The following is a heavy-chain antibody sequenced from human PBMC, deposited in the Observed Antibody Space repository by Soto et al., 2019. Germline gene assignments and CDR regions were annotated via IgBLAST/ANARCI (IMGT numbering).Heavy chain of an antibody. D-gene: IGHD3-10*01. CDR2: INHSGST. CDR1: GGPFSGYY. J-gene: IGHJ4*02. V-gene: IGHV4-34*01. Sequence: QVQLQQWGAGLLKPSETLSLTCAVYGGPFSGYYWTWIRQPPGKGLEWMGEINHSGSTTYNPSLKSRVTISVDASKNLFSMKWSSQTAADTAGYYCARRHTLHRVRGENGGTYWGQGSLVTVSS. CDR3: ARRHTLHRVRGENGGTY.